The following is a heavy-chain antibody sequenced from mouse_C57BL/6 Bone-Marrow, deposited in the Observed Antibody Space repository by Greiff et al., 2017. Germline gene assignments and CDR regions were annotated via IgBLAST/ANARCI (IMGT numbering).Heavy chain of an antibody. V-gene: IGHV1-19*01. CDR3: ARSGFTTVVDY. CDR1: GYTFTDYY. CDR2: INPYNGGT. D-gene: IGHD1-1*01. Sequence: VQLQQSGPVLVKPGASVKMSCKASGYTFTDYYMNWVKQSHGKSLEWIGVINPYNGGTSYNPKFKGKATLTVDKSSSTAYMELNSLTSEDSAVYYCARSGFTTVVDYWGQGTTRTVSS. J-gene: IGHJ2*01.